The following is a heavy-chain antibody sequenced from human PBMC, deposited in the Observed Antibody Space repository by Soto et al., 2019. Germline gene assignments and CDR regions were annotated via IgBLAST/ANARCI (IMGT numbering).Heavy chain of an antibody. CDR2: INQDGSEK. D-gene: IGHD6-19*01. V-gene: IGHV3-7*01. J-gene: IGHJ4*02. Sequence: GGSLRLSCAASEFMFRTYLMSWVRQAPGKGLEWVANINQDGSEKYYADSVKGRFAISRDNTKNLLSLQMNSLRAEDTAIYYCARGGGGVLVAGFDYWGQGALVTVSS. CDR1: EFMFRTYL. CDR3: ARGGGGVLVAGFDY.